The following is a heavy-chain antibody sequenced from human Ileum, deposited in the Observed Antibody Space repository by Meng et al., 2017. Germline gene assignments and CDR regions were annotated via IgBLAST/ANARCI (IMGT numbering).Heavy chain of an antibody. CDR3: AREVGSADY. D-gene: IGHD2-2*01. V-gene: IGHV3-11*01. Sequence: VQLVGSGGGLVKPGGSLRLSCAASGFTFSDYYMSWIRQAPGKGLEWISYISGSGRTTYYADSVKGRFTMSRDNGKNSLYLQMNSLRSEDTAVYYCAREVGSADYWGQGTLVTVSS. CDR2: ISGSGRTT. J-gene: IGHJ4*02. CDR1: GFTFSDYY.